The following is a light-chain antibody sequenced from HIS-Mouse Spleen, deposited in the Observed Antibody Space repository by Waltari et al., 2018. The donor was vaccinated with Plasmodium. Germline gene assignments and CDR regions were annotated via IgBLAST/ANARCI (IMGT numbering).Light chain of an antibody. J-gene: IGKJ3*01. Sequence: ELVMTQSPATLSVSPGERATLSCRASQSVSSNFAWYQQKPGQAPRLLIYGASTRATGIPARFSGSVSGTEFTLAISSLQSEDFAVYYCQQYNNWSFTFGPGTKVDIK. CDR3: QQYNNWSFT. CDR1: QSVSSN. V-gene: IGKV3-15*01. CDR2: GAS.